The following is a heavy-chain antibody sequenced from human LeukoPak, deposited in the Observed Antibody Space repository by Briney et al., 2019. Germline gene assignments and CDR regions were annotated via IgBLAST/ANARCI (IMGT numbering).Heavy chain of an antibody. Sequence: ASVKVSCKASGYTFTGYYMHWVRQAPGQGLEWMGWINPNSGGTNYAQKFRGRVTITRDTSIGTAYMELSSLISDDTAVYSCAIDYYDSSAYFYRGFDPWGQGTLVTVSS. CDR3: AIDYYDSSAYFYRGFDP. D-gene: IGHD3-22*01. CDR2: INPNSGGT. CDR1: GYTFTGYY. V-gene: IGHV1-2*02. J-gene: IGHJ5*02.